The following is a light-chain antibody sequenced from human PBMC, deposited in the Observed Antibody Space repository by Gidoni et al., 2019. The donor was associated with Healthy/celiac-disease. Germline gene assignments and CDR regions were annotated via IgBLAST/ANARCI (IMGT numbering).Light chain of an antibody. J-gene: IGKJ4*02. CDR3: QQYYSTSLT. CDR1: QSALYSSNNKNY. CDR2: WAS. V-gene: IGKV4-1*01. Sequence: IVLTQSPDSLAVPLGERSTINCKSSQSALYSSNNKNYLAWYQQKPGQPPKLLIYWASTRESGVPDRFSGSGSGTDFTLTISSLQAEDVAVYYCQQYYSTSLTFGGGTKVEIK.